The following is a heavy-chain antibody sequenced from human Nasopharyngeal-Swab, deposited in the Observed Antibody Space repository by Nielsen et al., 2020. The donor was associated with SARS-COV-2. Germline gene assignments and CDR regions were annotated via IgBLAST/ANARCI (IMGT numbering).Heavy chain of an antibody. CDR2: IYYSGST. V-gene: IGHV4-39*01. Sequence: SETLSLTCTVSGGSISSSSYNWGWIRQPPGKGPEWIGSIYYSGSTYYNPSLKSRVTISVDTSKHQFSLKLSSVTAADTAVYYCAGETAAGTKPYYYGMDVWGQGTTVTVSS. CDR3: AGETAAGTKPYYYGMDV. CDR1: GGSISSSSYN. J-gene: IGHJ6*02. D-gene: IGHD6-13*01.